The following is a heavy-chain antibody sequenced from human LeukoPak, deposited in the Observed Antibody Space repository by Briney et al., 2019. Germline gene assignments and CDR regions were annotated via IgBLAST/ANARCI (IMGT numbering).Heavy chain of an antibody. V-gene: IGHV3-23*01. CDR1: GFTFSSYA. D-gene: IGHD1-26*01. CDR3: AKDRWELRIFDY. J-gene: IGHJ4*02. Sequence: PGGSLRLSRAASGFTFSSYAMSWVRQAPGKGLEWVSAISGSGGSTYYADSVKGRFTISRDNSKNTLYLQMNSLRAEDTAVYYCAKDRWELRIFDYWGQGTLVTVSS. CDR2: ISGSGGST.